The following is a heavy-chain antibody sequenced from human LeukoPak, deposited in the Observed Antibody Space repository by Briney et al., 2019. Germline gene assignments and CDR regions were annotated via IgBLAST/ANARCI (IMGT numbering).Heavy chain of an antibody. CDR1: GFTFSSYS. Sequence: PGGSLRLSCAASGFTFSSYSMNWVRQAPGKGLEWVSYISSSSSYIYYADSVKGRFTISRDNAKNSLYLQMNSLRAEDTAVYYCARLSIAARQIDYWGQGTLVTVSS. CDR2: ISSSSSYI. V-gene: IGHV3-21*01. CDR3: ARLSIAARQIDY. D-gene: IGHD6-6*01. J-gene: IGHJ4*02.